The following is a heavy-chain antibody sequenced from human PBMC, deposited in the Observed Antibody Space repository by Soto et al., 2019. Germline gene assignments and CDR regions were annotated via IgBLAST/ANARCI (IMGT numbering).Heavy chain of an antibody. D-gene: IGHD1-26*01. CDR3: ARLVGNSWLDH. V-gene: IGHV6-1*01. CDR2: TYYRSIWQT. CDR1: GDSVSSISAV. J-gene: IGHJ5*02. Sequence: QVQLQQSGPGLVKPSQTLSLTCAIFGDSVSSISAVWNWLRQSPSRGLEWLGRTYYRSIWQTEYAVSVKSRMTINPDASKNQFSLQLNSVTPEDTAMYYCARLVGNSWLDHWGQGTLVTVSS.